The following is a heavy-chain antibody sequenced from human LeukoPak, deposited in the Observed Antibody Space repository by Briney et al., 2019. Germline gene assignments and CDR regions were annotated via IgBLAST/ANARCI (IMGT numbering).Heavy chain of an antibody. J-gene: IGHJ4*02. CDR1: GFTFSSYW. CDR2: INSDGSST. D-gene: IGHD5-12*01. CDR3: ARGVWWLN. V-gene: IGHV3-74*01. Sequence: GGSLRLSCAASGFTFSSYWMHWVRQAPGMGLVWVSRINSDGSSTSYADSVKGRFTISRDNAKNTLYLQMNSLRAEDTAVYYCARGVWWLNWGQGTLVTVSS.